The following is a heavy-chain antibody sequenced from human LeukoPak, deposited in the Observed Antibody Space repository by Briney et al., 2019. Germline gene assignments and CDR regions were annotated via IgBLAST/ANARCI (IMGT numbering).Heavy chain of an antibody. CDR1: GYTFTSYD. V-gene: IGHV1-8*03. CDR3: ARVCSSTSCYNDAFDI. D-gene: IGHD2-2*02. J-gene: IGHJ3*02. Sequence: GASVKVSCKASGYTFTSYDINWVRQATGQGLEWMGWMNPNSGNTGYAQKFQGRGTITRNTSISTAYMELSSLRSEDTAVYYCARVCSSTSCYNDAFDIWGQGTMVTVSS. CDR2: MNPNSGNT.